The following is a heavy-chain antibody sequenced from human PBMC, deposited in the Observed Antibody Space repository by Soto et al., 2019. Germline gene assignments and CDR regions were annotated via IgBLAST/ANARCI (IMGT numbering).Heavy chain of an antibody. CDR3: GKGRSGDVGVFY. CDR1: GYTFTGYY. Sequence: QVQLVQSGAEVKKSGASVMVSCKASGYTFTGYYIHWVRQAPGQGPEWMGEISPNSGGTKYAQRFQGRVTMTRDTSITTVYMELSNLSPDDTAVYYCGKGRSGDVGVFYWGQGTLVTVYS. CDR2: ISPNSGGT. D-gene: IGHD1-26*01. J-gene: IGHJ4*02. V-gene: IGHV1-2*02.